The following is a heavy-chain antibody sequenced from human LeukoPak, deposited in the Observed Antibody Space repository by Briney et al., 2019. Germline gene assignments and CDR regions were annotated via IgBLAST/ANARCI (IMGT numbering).Heavy chain of an antibody. CDR1: GFTFSSYS. J-gene: IGHJ4*02. CDR3: ARGHIVVVVAAPDY. CDR2: ISSSSSYI. Sequence: GGSLRLSCAASGFTFSSYSMNWVRQAPGKGLEWVSSISSSSSYIYYADSVKGRFTISRDNAKNSLYLQMNSLRAEDTAVYYCARGHIVVVVAAPDYWGQGTLVTVSS. D-gene: IGHD2-15*01. V-gene: IGHV3-21*01.